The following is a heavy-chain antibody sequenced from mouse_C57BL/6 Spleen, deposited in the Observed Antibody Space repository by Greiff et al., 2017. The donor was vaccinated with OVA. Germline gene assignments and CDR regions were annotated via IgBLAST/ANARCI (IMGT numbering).Heavy chain of an antibody. Sequence: DVKLVESGGGLVKPGGSLKLSCAASGFTFSDYGMHWVRQAPEKGLEWVAYISSGSSTIYYADTVKGRFTISRDNAKNTLFLQMTSLRSEDTAMYYCAREYYGNYDAMDYWGQGTSVTVSS. CDR1: GFTFSDYG. V-gene: IGHV5-17*01. CDR3: AREYYGNYDAMDY. CDR2: ISSGSSTI. D-gene: IGHD2-1*01. J-gene: IGHJ4*01.